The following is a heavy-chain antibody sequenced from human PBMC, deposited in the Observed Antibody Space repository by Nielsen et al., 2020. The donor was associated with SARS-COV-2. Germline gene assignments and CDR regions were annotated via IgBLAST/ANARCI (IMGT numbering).Heavy chain of an antibody. CDR2: INPLDSDT. Sequence: GESLKISCKGSGDNFSYDRIGWVRQRPGKGLEWMGTINPLDSDTIYNPSFEGQVTISVDKSIKAAYLQWDSLEASDTAMYYCARGGSYRAAYSFDSWGQGTLVTVSS. V-gene: IGHV5-51*01. CDR3: ARGGSYRAAYSFDS. J-gene: IGHJ4*02. CDR1: GDNFSYDR. D-gene: IGHD1-26*01.